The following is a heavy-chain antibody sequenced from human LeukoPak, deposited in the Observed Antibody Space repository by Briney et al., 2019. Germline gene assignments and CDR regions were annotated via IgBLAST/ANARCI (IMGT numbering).Heavy chain of an antibody. CDR2: IYYSGST. Sequence: SETLSLTCTVSGGSISSSSYYWGWIRQPPGKGLEWIGSIYYSGSTNYNPSLKSRVTISVDTSKNQFSLKLSSVTAADTAVYYCARGHCSGGSCYQNWFDPWGQGTLVTVSS. J-gene: IGHJ5*02. V-gene: IGHV4-39*07. CDR3: ARGHCSGGSCYQNWFDP. D-gene: IGHD2-15*01. CDR1: GGSISSSSYY.